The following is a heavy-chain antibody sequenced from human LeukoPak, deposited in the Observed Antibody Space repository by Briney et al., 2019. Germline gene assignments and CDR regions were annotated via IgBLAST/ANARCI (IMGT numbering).Heavy chain of an antibody. CDR3: AGRAMVRGVIRSY. J-gene: IGHJ4*02. D-gene: IGHD3-10*01. V-gene: IGHV4-34*01. Sequence: SETLSLTCAVYGGSFSGYYWSWIRQPPGKGLEWIGEINHSGSTNYNPSLKSRVTISVDTSKNQFSLKLSSVTAADTAVYYRAGRAMVRGVIRSYWGQGTLVTVSS. CDR1: GGSFSGYY. CDR2: INHSGST.